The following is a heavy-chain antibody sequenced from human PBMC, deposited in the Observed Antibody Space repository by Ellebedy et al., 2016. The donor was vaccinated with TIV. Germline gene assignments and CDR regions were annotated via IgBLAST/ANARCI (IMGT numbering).Heavy chain of an antibody. CDR2: VYYTGST. D-gene: IGHD5-24*01. J-gene: IGHJ3*01. CDR3: ARAELPPGAFDV. CDR1: GGLSRTFY. V-gene: IGHV4-59*01. Sequence: MPSETLSLTCNVSGGLSRTFYWNWIRQPPGKGLEWIAYVYYTGSTNYNPSLKSRVTISVDTSKNQFSLKLNSVTAADTAMYYCARAELPPGAFDVWGQGTMVTVSS.